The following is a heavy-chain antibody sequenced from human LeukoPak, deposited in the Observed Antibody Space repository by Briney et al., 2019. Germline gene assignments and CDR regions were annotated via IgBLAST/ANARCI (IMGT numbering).Heavy chain of an antibody. D-gene: IGHD3-10*01. J-gene: IGHJ5*02. CDR2: IYPGDSDT. CDR1: GYSFTSYW. CDR3: ARVIADNWFDP. Sequence: GQSLKISCKGSGYSFTSYWIGWVRQMPGKGLEWMGIIYPGDSDTRYSPSFQGQITISADKSISTAYLQWSSLKASDTAMYYCARVIADNWFDPWGQGTLVTVSS. V-gene: IGHV5-51*01.